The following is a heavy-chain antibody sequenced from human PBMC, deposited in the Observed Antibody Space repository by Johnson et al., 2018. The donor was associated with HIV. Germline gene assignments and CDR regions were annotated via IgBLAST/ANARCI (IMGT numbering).Heavy chain of an antibody. D-gene: IGHD3-16*02. V-gene: IGHV3-30*04. CDR2: ISYDGSNK. CDR3: AKVGGSHDYVWGSYPGN. CDR1: GFTFSSYP. J-gene: IGHJ3*01. Sequence: QVQLVESGGGVVQPGRSLRLSCAVSGFTFSSYPMHWVRQAPGKGLEWVAVISYDGSNKYYADSVKGRFTISRDNFKNTLYLQMKSLRAEDKAVYYCAKVGGSHDYVWGSYPGNWGQGTMVIVSS.